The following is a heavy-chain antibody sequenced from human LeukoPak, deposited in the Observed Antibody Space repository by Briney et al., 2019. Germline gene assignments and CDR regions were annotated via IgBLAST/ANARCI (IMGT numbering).Heavy chain of an antibody. D-gene: IGHD3-22*01. J-gene: IGHJ4*02. CDR2: INPSGGST. Sequence: ASVKVSCKVSGYTFTSYYMHWVRQAPGQGLEWMGIINPSGGSTSYAQKFQGRVTMTRDTSTSTVYMELSSLRSEDTAVYYCARGRAVTYYYDSSGYYYDAFDYWGQGTLVTVSS. V-gene: IGHV1-46*01. CDR1: GYTFTSYY. CDR3: ARGRAVTYYYDSSGYYYDAFDY.